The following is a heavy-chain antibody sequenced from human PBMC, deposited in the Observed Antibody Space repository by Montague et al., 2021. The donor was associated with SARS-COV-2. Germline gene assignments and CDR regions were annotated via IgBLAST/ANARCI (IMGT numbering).Heavy chain of an antibody. CDR3: ARRPSSGWSFDY. J-gene: IGHJ4*02. Sequence: SETLSLTCTVSAGSINNHYWSWIRQTPGKELEWIAYVYFSRTASYNPSLKSRVTISVDTSRNQFSLQLTSVTAADTAVYYCARRPSSGWSFDYWGQGTQVSVSS. D-gene: IGHD6-19*01. CDR1: AGSINNHY. V-gene: IGHV4-59*08. CDR2: VYFSRTA.